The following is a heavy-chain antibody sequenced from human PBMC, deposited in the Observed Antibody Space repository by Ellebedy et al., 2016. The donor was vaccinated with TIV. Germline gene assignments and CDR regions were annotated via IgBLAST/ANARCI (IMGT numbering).Heavy chain of an antibody. D-gene: IGHD2-2*01. CDR1: GFTFSSSA. J-gene: IGHJ5*01. CDR3: AKGHTASFFYLFDS. CDR2: ISDDGVRT. V-gene: IGHV3-23*01. Sequence: GESLKISCAASGFTFSSSAMGWVRQAPGKGPEWVSAISDDGVRTYYADSVNGRFTISRDNSKNTVTLQMQSLRAEDTALYYCAKGHTASFFYLFDSWGQGTLVTVSS.